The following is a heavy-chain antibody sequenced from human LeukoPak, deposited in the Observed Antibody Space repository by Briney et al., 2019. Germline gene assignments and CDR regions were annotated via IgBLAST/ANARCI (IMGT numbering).Heavy chain of an antibody. CDR3: ARGESSSPLDY. J-gene: IGHJ4*02. CDR1: GGSFSCYY. V-gene: IGHV4-34*01. D-gene: IGHD6-6*01. Sequence: SETLSLTCAVYGGSFSCYYWSWIRQPPGKGLEWIGEINHSGSTNYNPSLKSRVTISVDTSKNQFSLKLSSVTAADTAVYYCARGESSSPLDYWGQGTLVTVSS. CDR2: INHSGST.